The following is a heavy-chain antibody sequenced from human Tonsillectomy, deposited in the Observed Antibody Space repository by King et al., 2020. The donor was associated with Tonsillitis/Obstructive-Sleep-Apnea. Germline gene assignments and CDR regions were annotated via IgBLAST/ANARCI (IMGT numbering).Heavy chain of an antibody. CDR3: ARDPHPYSSCDKGHWFDP. Sequence: VQLVESGGGVVQPGRSLRLSCAASGFTFSSYAMHWVRQAPGKGLEWVAVISYDGSNKYYADSVKGRFTISRDNSKNTLYLQMNSLRAEDTAVYYCARDPHPYSSCDKGHWFDPWGQGTLVTVSS. CDR2: ISYDGSNK. J-gene: IGHJ5*02. D-gene: IGHD6-6*01. CDR1: GFTFSSYA. V-gene: IGHV3-30*04.